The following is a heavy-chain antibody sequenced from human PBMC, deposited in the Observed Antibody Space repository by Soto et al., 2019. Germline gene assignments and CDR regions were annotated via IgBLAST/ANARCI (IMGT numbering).Heavy chain of an antibody. CDR3: AREIIPLTTDWYFDL. Sequence: QVQLQESGPGLVKPSQTLSLTCTVSGGSISGGVYYWSWIRQPPGKGLEWIGYIFDSGSPYYNPSLKRRVTISVDTSKNQFSLRLSSVTAADTAVYYCAREIIPLTTDWYFDLWGRGTLVTVSS. CDR1: GGSISGGVYY. CDR2: IFDSGSP. J-gene: IGHJ2*01. D-gene: IGHD4-17*01. V-gene: IGHV4-30-4*01.